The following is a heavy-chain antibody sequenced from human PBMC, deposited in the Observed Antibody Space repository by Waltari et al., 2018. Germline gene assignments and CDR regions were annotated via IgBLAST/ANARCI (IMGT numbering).Heavy chain of an antibody. J-gene: IGHJ4*02. Sequence: EVQQVESGGSLIQPGGSLRVSCAASGVTVNNNYMIWVRQAPGKGLGGVSLIFSGGNTFYADSVRGRVTISRDSSKNTLYLQMNSLRTEDTAVYYCASSPKEGYWGQGTLVTVSS. CDR2: IFSGGNT. V-gene: IGHV3-53*01. CDR3: ASSPKEGY. CDR1: GVTVNNNY.